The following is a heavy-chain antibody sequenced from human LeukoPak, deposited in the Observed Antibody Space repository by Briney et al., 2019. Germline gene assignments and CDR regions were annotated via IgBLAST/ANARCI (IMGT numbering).Heavy chain of an antibody. CDR1: GFTVSSKD. Sequence: GGSLRLSCTASGFTVSSKDMSWVRQAPGKGLDWVSVIYSGGSTYYTVSVKGRFTISRDSSKNTLYLQMNSLRAEDTAVYYCARFMVREGNWGQGTLVTVSS. CDR2: IYSGGST. D-gene: IGHD3-10*01. CDR3: ARFMVREGN. V-gene: IGHV3-53*05. J-gene: IGHJ4*02.